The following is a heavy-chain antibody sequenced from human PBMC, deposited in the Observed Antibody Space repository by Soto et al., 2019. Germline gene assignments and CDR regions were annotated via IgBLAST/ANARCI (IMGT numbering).Heavy chain of an antibody. CDR3: ARDKLFGRYSSGWYYFDY. Sequence: ASVKVSCKASGYTFTGYYMYWVRQAPGQGLEWMGWINPNSGGTNYAQKFQGWVTMTRDTSISTAYMELSRLRSDDTAVYYFARDKLFGRYSSGWYYFDYWGQGTLVTVSS. J-gene: IGHJ4*02. CDR2: INPNSGGT. V-gene: IGHV1-2*04. D-gene: IGHD6-19*01. CDR1: GYTFTGYY.